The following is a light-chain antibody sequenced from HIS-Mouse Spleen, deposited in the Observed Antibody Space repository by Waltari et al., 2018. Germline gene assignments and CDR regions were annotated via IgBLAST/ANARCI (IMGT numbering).Light chain of an antibody. CDR1: QSISSY. V-gene: IGKV1-39*01. J-gene: IGKJ1*01. Sequence: DIQMTKSPSSLSASVGDRVTIPCRPSQSISSYLNWYQQKPGKAPQLLVYAASSLQSGVPSRFSGSGSGTDFTLTISSLQPEDFATYYCQQSYSTPWTFGQGTKVEIK. CDR2: AAS. CDR3: QQSYSTPWT.